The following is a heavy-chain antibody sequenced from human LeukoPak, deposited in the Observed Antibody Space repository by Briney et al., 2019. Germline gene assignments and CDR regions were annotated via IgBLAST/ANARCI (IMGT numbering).Heavy chain of an antibody. V-gene: IGHV4-59*01. D-gene: IGHD3-10*01. CDR1: GGSISSYY. CDR2: IYYSGST. J-gene: IGHJ5*02. CDR3: ARDMVGAGWFDP. Sequence: KPSETLSLTCTVSGGSISSYYWSWIRQPPGKGLEWIGYIYYSGSTNCNPSLKSRVTISVDTSKNQFSLKLSSVTAADTAVYYCARDMVGAGWFDPWGRGTLVTVSS.